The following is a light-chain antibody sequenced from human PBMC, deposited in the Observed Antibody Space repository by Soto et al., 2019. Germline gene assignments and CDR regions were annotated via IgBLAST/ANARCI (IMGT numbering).Light chain of an antibody. CDR2: DTS. V-gene: IGKV1-33*01. J-gene: IGKJ4*01. CDR3: QQADSFPLT. CDR1: QEISNA. Sequence: DIQMTQSPSSLSVSVGDRLTITCQASQEISNALSWYQQKPGKAPKLLIYDTSNLQSGVPPRFSGSRSGTDFTLTINSLQPEDFATYYCQQADSFPLTFGGGTKVEIK.